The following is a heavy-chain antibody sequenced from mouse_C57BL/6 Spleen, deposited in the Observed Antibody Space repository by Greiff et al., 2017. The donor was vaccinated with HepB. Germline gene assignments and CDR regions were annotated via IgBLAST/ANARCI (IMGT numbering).Heavy chain of an antibody. V-gene: IGHV14-4*01. CDR2: IDPANGDT. D-gene: IGHD2-4*01. J-gene: IGHJ4*01. CDR3: TVYYDYGRAMDY. CDR1: GFNIKDDY. Sequence: VQLKQSGAELVRPGASVKLSCTASGFNIKDDYMHWVKQRPEQGLEWIGWIDPANGDTEYASKFQGKATITADTSSNTAYLQLSSLTSEDTAVYYCTVYYDYGRAMDYWGQGTSVTVSS.